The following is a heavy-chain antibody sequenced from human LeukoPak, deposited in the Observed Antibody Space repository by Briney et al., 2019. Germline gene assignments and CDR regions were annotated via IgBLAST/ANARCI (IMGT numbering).Heavy chain of an antibody. V-gene: IGHV3-23*01. D-gene: IGHD3-22*01. J-gene: IGHJ6*03. Sequence: GGSLRLSCAASGLTFTRYSMNWVRLAPGKGLEWVSAISGSGGGTYYAESVKGRYTISRDNSKNTLYLQMNSLRAEDTAVYHCAKTTSPYYYDSSGDFYYMDVWGKGTTVTVSS. CDR3: AKTTSPYYYDSSGDFYYMDV. CDR1: GLTFTRYS. CDR2: ISGSGGGT.